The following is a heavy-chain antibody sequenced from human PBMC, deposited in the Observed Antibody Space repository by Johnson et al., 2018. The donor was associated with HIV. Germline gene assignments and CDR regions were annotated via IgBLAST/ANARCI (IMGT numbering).Heavy chain of an antibody. Sequence: QVQLVESGGGVVQPGGSLRLSCAASGFTFRSYAMHWVRQAPGKGLEWVAVISYDGSNKYYADSVKGRFTISRDNSKNTLYLQMNSLRAEDTAVYYCARVLWFGELFSRAFDIWGQGTMVTVSS. J-gene: IGHJ3*02. CDR2: ISYDGSNK. CDR3: ARVLWFGELFSRAFDI. CDR1: GFTFRSYA. D-gene: IGHD3-10*01. V-gene: IGHV3-30*04.